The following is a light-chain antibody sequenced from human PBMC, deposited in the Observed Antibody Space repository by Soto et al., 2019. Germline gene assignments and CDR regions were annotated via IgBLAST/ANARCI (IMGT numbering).Light chain of an antibody. CDR2: GAS. CDR3: QHYGRSAYT. J-gene: IGKJ2*01. V-gene: IGKV3-20*01. Sequence: EIVLTQSPGTLSLSPGERATLSCRASQSVSSNYLAWYQQKPGQAPRLLIYGASSRPTGIPDRFSGSGSGTDFTLTISRLEPEDFAVYYCQHYGRSAYTFGQGTTLEIK. CDR1: QSVSSNY.